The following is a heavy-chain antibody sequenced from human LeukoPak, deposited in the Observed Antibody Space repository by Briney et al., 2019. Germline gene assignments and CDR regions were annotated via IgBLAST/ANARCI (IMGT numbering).Heavy chain of an antibody. CDR3: ARATWGSYRYPPHFDY. CDR2: IYYSGST. Sequence: PSETLSLTCTVSGGSISSSSYYWGWIRQPPGKGLEWIGSIYYSGSTYYNPSLKSRVTISVDTSKNQFSLKLSSVTAADTAVYYCARATWGSYRYPPHFDYWGQGTLVTVSS. J-gene: IGHJ4*02. V-gene: IGHV4-39*01. CDR1: GGSISSSSYY. D-gene: IGHD3-16*02.